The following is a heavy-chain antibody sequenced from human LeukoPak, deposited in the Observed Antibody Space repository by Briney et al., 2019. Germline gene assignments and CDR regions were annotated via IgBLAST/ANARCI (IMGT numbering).Heavy chain of an antibody. CDR3: AKVNPLYDFWSGYIDY. D-gene: IGHD3-3*01. Sequence: PGGSLRLSCAASGFTFSISAMNWVRKTPGKGLEWVSGISGSGGSTYYADSVKGRFTISRDNSKNTLYLQMNSLRAEDTAVYYCAKVNPLYDFWSGYIDYWGQGTLVTVSS. V-gene: IGHV3-23*01. CDR2: ISGSGGST. CDR1: GFTFSISA. J-gene: IGHJ4*02.